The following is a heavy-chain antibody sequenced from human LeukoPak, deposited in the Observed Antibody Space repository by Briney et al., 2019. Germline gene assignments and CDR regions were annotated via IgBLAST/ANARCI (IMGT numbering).Heavy chain of an antibody. Sequence: PGGSLRLSCAASGFTFSSYSMNWVRQAPGKGLEWVSSISSSSSYIYYADSVKGRFTISRDNAKNSLYLQMSSLRVDDTAVYYCAKEGQTVAGNGYFDHWGQGALVTVSS. CDR2: ISSSSSYI. V-gene: IGHV3-21*04. CDR1: GFTFSSYS. J-gene: IGHJ4*02. D-gene: IGHD6-19*01. CDR3: AKEGQTVAGNGYFDH.